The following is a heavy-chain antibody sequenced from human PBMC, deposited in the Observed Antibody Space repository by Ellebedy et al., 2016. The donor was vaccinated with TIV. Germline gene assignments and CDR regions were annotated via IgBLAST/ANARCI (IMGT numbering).Heavy chain of an antibody. CDR2: INPSGGST. V-gene: IGHV1-46*01. Sequence: ASVKVSCKASGYTFTGYYMHWLRQAPGQGLEWMGIINPSGGSTSYAQKFQGRVTMTRDTSTSTVYMELSSLRSEDTAVYYCARGGGPGIAVAGTTPGDYWGQGTLVTVSS. D-gene: IGHD6-19*01. CDR3: ARGGGPGIAVAGTTPGDY. CDR1: GYTFTGYY. J-gene: IGHJ4*02.